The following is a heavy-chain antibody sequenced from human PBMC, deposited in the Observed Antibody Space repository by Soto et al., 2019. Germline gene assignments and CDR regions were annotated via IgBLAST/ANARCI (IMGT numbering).Heavy chain of an antibody. D-gene: IGHD2-2*02. J-gene: IGHJ5*02. V-gene: IGHV1-69*08. CDR1: GGTFSSYT. CDR3: ARDPGAVVVPAAISWFDP. CDR2: IIPILGIA. Sequence: QVQLVQSGAEVKKPGSSVKVSCKASGGTFSSYTISWVRQAPGQGLEWMGRIIPILGIANYAQKFQGRVTSTADKSTSTAYMELSSLRSEDTAVYYCARDPGAVVVPAAISWFDPWGQGTLVTVSS.